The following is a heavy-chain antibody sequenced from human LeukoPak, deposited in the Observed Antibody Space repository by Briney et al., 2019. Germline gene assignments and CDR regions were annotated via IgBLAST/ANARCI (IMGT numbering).Heavy chain of an antibody. D-gene: IGHD5-18*01. CDR2: INHSGGT. CDR1: GGSFSGYY. V-gene: IGHV4-34*01. J-gene: IGHJ4*02. Sequence: SETLSLTCAVYGGSFSGYYWSWIRQPPGKGLEWIGEINHSGGTNYSPSLKSRVTISVDTSKNQFSLKLSSVTAADTAVYYCARRRRGYSYGYFDYWGQGTLVTVSS. CDR3: ARRRRGYSYGYFDY.